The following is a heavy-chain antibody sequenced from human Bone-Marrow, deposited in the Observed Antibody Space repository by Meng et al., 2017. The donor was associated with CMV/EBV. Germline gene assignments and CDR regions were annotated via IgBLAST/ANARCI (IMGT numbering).Heavy chain of an antibody. Sequence: GESLMISCASSGFTFSSYSMYWVRQAPGKGLEWVSTISSSSSYIYYADSVKGRFTISRDNAKKSLYLQMNSLRAEDTAVYYCARERVRFLREGVDYWGQGTLVTVSS. CDR2: ISSSSSYI. D-gene: IGHD3-3*01. CDR3: ARERVRFLREGVDY. V-gene: IGHV3-21*01. J-gene: IGHJ4*02. CDR1: GFTFSSYS.